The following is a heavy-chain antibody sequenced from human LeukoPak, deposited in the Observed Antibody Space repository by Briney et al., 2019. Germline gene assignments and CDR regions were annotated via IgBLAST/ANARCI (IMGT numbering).Heavy chain of an antibody. CDR2: ISSSSYI. J-gene: IGHJ4*02. CDR3: ARDFRGPDY. CDR1: GFTFSTYT. V-gene: IGHV3-21*01. Sequence: GGSLRLSCAASGFTFSTYTMNWVRQAPGKGLEWVSSISSSSYIYNADSVKGRFTISRDNAKNSLHLQMNSLRDEDSAVYYCARDFRGPDYWGQGTLVKVSS.